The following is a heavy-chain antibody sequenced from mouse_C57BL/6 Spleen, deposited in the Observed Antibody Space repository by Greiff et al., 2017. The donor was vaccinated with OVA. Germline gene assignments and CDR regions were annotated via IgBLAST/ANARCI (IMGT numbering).Heavy chain of an antibody. D-gene: IGHD1-1*01. Sequence: VQLKESGGGLVKPGGSLKLSCAASGFTFSDYGMHWVRQAPEKGLEWVAYISSGSSTIYYADTVKGRFTISRDNAKNTLFLQMTSLRSEDTAMYYCARDYSGYFDVWGTGTTVTVSS. CDR1: GFTFSDYG. CDR3: ARDYSGYFDV. CDR2: ISSGSSTI. V-gene: IGHV5-17*01. J-gene: IGHJ1*03.